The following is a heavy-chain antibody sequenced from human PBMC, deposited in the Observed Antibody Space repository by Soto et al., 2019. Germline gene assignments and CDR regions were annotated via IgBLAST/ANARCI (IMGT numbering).Heavy chain of an antibody. V-gene: IGHV1-2*04. CDR3: ARGPFDPSEHNWFDP. J-gene: IGHJ5*02. CDR1: GYTFTGYY. CDR2: INPNSGGT. Sequence: GASVKVSCKASGYTFTGYYMHWVRQAPGQGLEWTGWINPNSGGTNYAQKFQGWVTMTRDTSISTAYMELSRLRSDDTAVYYCARGPFDPSEHNWFDPWGQGTLVTVSS. D-gene: IGHD3-9*01.